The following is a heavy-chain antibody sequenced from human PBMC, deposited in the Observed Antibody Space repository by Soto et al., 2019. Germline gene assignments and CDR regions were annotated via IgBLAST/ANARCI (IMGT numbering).Heavy chain of an antibody. V-gene: IGHV3-64D*06. CDR3: VKEEGLRGSYLKPNGLEV. J-gene: IGHJ6*02. CDR1: GFTFNRYA. Sequence: LRLSCSAAGFTFNRYAMHWVRQAPGKGLEYVSGISSNGGSTYPADSVKNRFIISRDNSKNTLYLQMSSLRVEDTTVYHCVKEEGLRGSYLKPNGLEVWGQGTTVTV. CDR2: ISSNGGST. D-gene: IGHD1-26*01.